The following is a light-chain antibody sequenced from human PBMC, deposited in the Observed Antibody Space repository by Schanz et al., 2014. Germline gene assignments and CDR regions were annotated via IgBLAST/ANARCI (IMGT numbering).Light chain of an antibody. CDR3: QQYYSTPLT. CDR1: QSVASN. CDR2: AAS. V-gene: IGKV3-15*01. J-gene: IGKJ4*01. Sequence: EIVMTQSPATLSVSPGERATLSCRASQSVASNLAWYQQKPGQAPRLLIYAASTRATGIPARFSGSGSGPEFTLTISSLQSEDFAVYYCQQYYSTPLTFGGGTKVEIK.